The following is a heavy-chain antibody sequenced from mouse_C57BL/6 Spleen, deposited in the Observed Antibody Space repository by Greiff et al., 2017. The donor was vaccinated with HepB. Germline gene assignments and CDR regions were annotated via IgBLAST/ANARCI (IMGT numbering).Heavy chain of an antibody. Sequence: VESGGGLVKPGGSLKLSCAASGFTFSDYGMHWVRQAPEKGLEWVAYISSGSSTIYYADTVKGRFTISRDNAKNTLFLQMTSLRSEDTAMYYCARPTTVVAGELDYWGQGTTLTVSS. CDR2: ISSGSSTI. CDR3: ARPTTVVAGELDY. CDR1: GFTFSDYG. D-gene: IGHD1-1*01. V-gene: IGHV5-17*01. J-gene: IGHJ2*01.